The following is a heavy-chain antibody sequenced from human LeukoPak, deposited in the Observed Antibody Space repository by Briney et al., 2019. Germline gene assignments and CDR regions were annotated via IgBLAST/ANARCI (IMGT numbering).Heavy chain of an antibody. J-gene: IGHJ5*02. CDR2: ISGSGGST. D-gene: IGHD3-22*01. V-gene: IGHV3-23*01. CDR1: GFTFSSYA. Sequence: GGSLRLSCAASGFTFSSYAMSWVRQAPGKGLEGVSAISGSGGSTYYADSVKGRFTISRDNSKNTLYLQMNSLRAEDTAVYYCAKGGYYYDIRGFDPWGQGTLVTVSS. CDR3: AKGGYYYDIRGFDP.